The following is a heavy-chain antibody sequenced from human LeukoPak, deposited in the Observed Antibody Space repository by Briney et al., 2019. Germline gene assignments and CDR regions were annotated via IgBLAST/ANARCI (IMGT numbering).Heavy chain of an antibody. CDR2: ISSSSSTI. V-gene: IGHV3-48*01. D-gene: IGHD2-15*01. CDR3: AKAPVTSCRGAFCYPFDS. CDR1: GFTFSSYS. Sequence: GGSLRLSCAASGFTFSSYSMNWVRQAPGKGLEWVSYISSSSSTIYYADSVKGRFTISRDNAKNSLYLQMNSLRAEDAAVYYCAKAPVTSCRGAFCYPFDSWGQGTLVTVSS. J-gene: IGHJ4*02.